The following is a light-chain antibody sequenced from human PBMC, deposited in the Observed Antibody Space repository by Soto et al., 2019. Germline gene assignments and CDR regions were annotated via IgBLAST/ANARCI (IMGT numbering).Light chain of an antibody. CDR2: DAS. CDR3: QQYGSSPPT. CDR1: QSVSRY. Sequence: EIVLTQSPATLSLSRGERATLSCRASQSVSRYLAWYQHKVGQAPRLLIYDASSRATGIPARFSGSGSGTDFTLTISSLEPEDFAVYYCQQYGSSPPTFGQGTKVDI. J-gene: IGKJ1*01. V-gene: IGKV3-11*01.